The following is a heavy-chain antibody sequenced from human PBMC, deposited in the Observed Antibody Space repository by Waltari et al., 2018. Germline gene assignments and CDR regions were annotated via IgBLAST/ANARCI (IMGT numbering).Heavy chain of an antibody. CDR1: GYAVNSGFY. D-gene: IGHD2-2*03. CDR2: VYHDGTT. V-gene: IGHV4-38-2*01. Sequence: QVQLLESGPGLVKSSETLSLTCDVSGYAVNSGFYWGRIRQAPGEGLEWVATVYHDGTTFYNPSLKSRLSVSMDTSKNQISLTLKSVTAADTAVYHCSRQVLGYCTSAACRRLESWGQGTLVTVSS. CDR3: SRQVLGYCTSAACRRLES. J-gene: IGHJ4*02.